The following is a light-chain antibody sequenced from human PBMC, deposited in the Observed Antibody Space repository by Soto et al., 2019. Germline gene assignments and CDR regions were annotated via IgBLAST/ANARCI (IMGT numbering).Light chain of an antibody. CDR3: QHYGSSPPIT. Sequence: VLTQSPGTLSLSPGERATLSCRASQTVSSNHLIWYQQKPGQAPTLLIYGASSRATGIPDRFSGSASGTDFTLTISKLEPEDFAVYYCQHYGSSPPITFGQGTRLEIK. CDR1: QTVSSNH. CDR2: GAS. J-gene: IGKJ5*01. V-gene: IGKV3-20*01.